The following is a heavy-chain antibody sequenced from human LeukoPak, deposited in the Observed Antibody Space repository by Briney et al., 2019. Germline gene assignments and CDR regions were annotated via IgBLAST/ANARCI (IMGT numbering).Heavy chain of an antibody. V-gene: IGHV3-30*02. Sequence: GGSLRLSCVASGFAFSKYAMHWVRQAPGKGLEWLTFIRHDGSFKEYADSVKGRFTISRDNSKNALYLQMNSLRAEDTAVYYCAKGPSVDYYYYMDVWGKGTTVTVSS. CDR1: GFAFSKYA. CDR2: IRHDGSFK. CDR3: AKGPSVDYYYYMDV. J-gene: IGHJ6*03. D-gene: IGHD5/OR15-5a*01.